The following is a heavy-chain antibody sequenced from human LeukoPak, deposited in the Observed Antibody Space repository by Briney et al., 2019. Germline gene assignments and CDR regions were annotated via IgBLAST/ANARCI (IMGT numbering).Heavy chain of an antibody. V-gene: IGHV1-46*01. CDR2: INPSGGST. CDR1: GYTFTSYY. D-gene: IGHD3-16*02. J-gene: IGHJ4*02. CDR3: ARVARDYVWGSYRTLDY. Sequence: GASVKVSCKASGYTFTSYYMHWVRQAPGQGLEWMGIINPSGGSTNYAQKFQGRVTMTRDTSISTAYMELSSLRSEDTAVYYCARVARDYVWGSYRTLDYWGEGTLVTVSS.